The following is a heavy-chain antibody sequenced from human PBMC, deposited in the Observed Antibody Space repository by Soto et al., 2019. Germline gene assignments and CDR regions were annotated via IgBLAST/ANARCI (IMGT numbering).Heavy chain of an antibody. CDR1: GGSFSGYY. CDR2: INHSGST. V-gene: IGHV4-34*01. J-gene: IGHJ5*02. D-gene: IGHD3-9*01. Sequence: SETLSLTCAVYGGSFSGYYWSWIRQPPGKGPEWIGEINHSGSTNYNPSLKSRVTISVDTSKNQFSLKPSSVTAADTAVYYCARGVLRYFDWLAWFDPWGQGTLVTVSS. CDR3: ARGVLRYFDWLAWFDP.